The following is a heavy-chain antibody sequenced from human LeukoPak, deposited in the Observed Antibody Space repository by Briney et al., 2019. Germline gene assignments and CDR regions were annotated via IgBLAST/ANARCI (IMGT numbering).Heavy chain of an antibody. CDR3: ARGEKNYGYYYSDY. CDR2: ISSSSNYI. V-gene: IGHV3-21*01. CDR1: GFTFSGYS. Sequence: PGGTLSLSCAASGFTFSGYSRNWIRQAPGKGLEWVSPISSSSNYIYNAASVKRRSTISRDKTKNSLYLQINSLRAEDTSVYYCARGEKNYGYYYSDYWGQGTLVTVSS. D-gene: IGHD5-24*01. J-gene: IGHJ4*02.